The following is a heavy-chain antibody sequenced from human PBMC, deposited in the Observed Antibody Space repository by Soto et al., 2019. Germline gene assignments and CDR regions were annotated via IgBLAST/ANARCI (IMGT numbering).Heavy chain of an antibody. V-gene: IGHV3-74*01. CDR3: ARTNYHFDL. D-gene: IGHD3-10*01. CDR1: GFTFSGYR. CDR2: INSDGSST. J-gene: IGHJ4*02. Sequence: GGSLRLSCAASGFTFSGYRMHWVRQAPGKGLVWVSRINSDGSSTDYADSVRGRFTISRDNAKNTLHLQMDSLRAEDTAVYYCARTNYHFDLWGQGTPVPVSS.